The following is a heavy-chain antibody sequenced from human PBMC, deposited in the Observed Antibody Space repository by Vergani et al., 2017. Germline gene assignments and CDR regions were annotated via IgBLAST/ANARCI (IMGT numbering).Heavy chain of an antibody. J-gene: IGHJ4*02. CDR1: GYTFTDYF. D-gene: IGHD2-2*01. Sequence: QVQLVQSGAEVKKPGASVKVSCKASGYTFTDYFMHWVRQAPGQGLEWMGWINPNSGGTNYAQKFQGRVTMTRDTSISTAYMELSKLRSDDTAVYYCARVGTSSDRDYFDYWGQGTLVIVSS. CDR2: INPNSGGT. V-gene: IGHV1-2*02. CDR3: ARVGTSSDRDYFDY.